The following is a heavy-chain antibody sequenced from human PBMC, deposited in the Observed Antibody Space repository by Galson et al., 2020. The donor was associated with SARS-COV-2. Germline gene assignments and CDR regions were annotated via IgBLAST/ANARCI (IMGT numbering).Heavy chain of an antibody. CDR3: ARDSSFSMVRGVINP. CDR2: INPNSGGT. CDR1: GYTFTGYY. D-gene: IGHD3-10*01. Sequence: ASVKVSCKASGYTFTGYYMHWVRQAPGQGLEWMGWINPNSGGTNYAQKFQGRVTMTRDTSISTAYMELSRLRSDDTAVYYCARDSSFSMVRGVINPWGQGTLVTVSS. J-gene: IGHJ5*02. V-gene: IGHV1-2*02.